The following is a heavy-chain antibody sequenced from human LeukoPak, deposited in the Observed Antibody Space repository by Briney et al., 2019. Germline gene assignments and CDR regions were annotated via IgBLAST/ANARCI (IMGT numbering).Heavy chain of an antibody. Sequence: SQTLSLTCTVSGGSISSASYYWSWIRQPAGKGLEWIGRIYTSGSTNYNPSLKSRVTISVDTSKNQFSPKLSSVTAADTAVYYCAMRERLAAAFDYWGQRTLVTVSS. CDR3: AMRERLAAAFDY. CDR1: GGSISSASYY. D-gene: IGHD6-13*01. J-gene: IGHJ4*02. CDR2: IYTSGST. V-gene: IGHV4-61*02.